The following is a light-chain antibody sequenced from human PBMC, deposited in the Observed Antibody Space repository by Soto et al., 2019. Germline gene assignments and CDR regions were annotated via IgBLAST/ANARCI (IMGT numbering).Light chain of an antibody. CDR1: SSDVGSYNL. V-gene: IGLV2-23*02. Sequence: QSVLTQAASVSGSPGQPITISCTGTSSDVGSYNLVSWYQQHPGKAPKLMIYEVSKRPSGVSNRFSGSKSGNTASLTISGLQAEDEADYYCCSYAGSSTPLIFGTGTKVTVL. J-gene: IGLJ1*01. CDR3: CSYAGSSTPLI. CDR2: EVS.